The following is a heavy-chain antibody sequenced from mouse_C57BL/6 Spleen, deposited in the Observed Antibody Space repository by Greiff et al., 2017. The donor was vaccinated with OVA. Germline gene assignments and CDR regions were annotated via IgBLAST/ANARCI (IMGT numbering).Heavy chain of an antibody. J-gene: IGHJ4*01. CDR3: ARSPSFITTVVSYYAMDY. D-gene: IGHD1-1*01. CDR2: IHPNSGST. V-gene: IGHV1-64*01. Sequence: QVQLQQPGAELVKPGASVKLSCKASGYTFTSYWMHWVKQRPGQGLEWIGMIHPNSGSTNYNEKFKSKATLTVDKSSSTAYMQLSSLTSEDSAVYYCARSPSFITTVVSYYAMDYWGQGTSVTVSS. CDR1: GYTFTSYW.